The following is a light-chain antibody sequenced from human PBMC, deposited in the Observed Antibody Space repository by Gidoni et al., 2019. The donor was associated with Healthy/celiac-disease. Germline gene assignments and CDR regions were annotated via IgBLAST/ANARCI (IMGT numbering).Light chain of an antibody. V-gene: IGKV1-33*01. CDR2: AAS. CDR3: QQYDNLPLT. Sequence: DIQMTQSPSSLSASVGDRVTITCQASQDISNYLNWYQQKPGKAPKLLIYAASNLETGVPSRFSGRGSGTDFTFTISSLQPEDIATYYCQQYDNLPLTFXGXTKVEIK. J-gene: IGKJ4*01. CDR1: QDISNY.